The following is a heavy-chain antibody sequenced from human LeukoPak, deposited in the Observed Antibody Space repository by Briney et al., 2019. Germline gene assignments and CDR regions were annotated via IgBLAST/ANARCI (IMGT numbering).Heavy chain of an antibody. D-gene: IGHD2-15*01. CDR1: GGSISSYY. J-gene: IGHJ5*02. CDR2: IYYSGST. Sequence: PSETLSLTCTVSGGSISSYYWSWIRQPPGKGLEWIGYIYYSGSTNYNPSLKSRVTISVDTSKNQFSLKLSSVTAADTAVYYCARARLGYCSGGSCPSYPASVWFDPWGQGTLVTVSS. V-gene: IGHV4-59*08. CDR3: ARARLGYCSGGSCPSYPASVWFDP.